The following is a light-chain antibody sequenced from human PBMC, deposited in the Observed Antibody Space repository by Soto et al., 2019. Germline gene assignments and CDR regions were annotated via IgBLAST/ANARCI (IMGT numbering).Light chain of an antibody. CDR1: QSVSTK. Sequence: ETVMTQSPATLSVSPGERATLSCRASQSVSTKVAWYQQKPGQAPSLLIYGASTRATGIPARFSGSGSGTEFTLTISSLQSEDFAVYYCQQHGNSPRKFGQGTKV. J-gene: IGKJ1*01. CDR3: QQHGNSPRK. V-gene: IGKV3-15*01. CDR2: GAS.